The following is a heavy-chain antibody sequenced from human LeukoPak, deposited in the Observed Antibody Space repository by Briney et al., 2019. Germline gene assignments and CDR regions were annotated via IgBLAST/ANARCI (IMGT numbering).Heavy chain of an antibody. J-gene: IGHJ4*02. CDR1: VGSISGHN. CDR3: ARDLGRVANDYYFDY. D-gene: IGHD4/OR15-4a*01. V-gene: IGHV4-59*11. CDR2: IDNCGSP. Sequence: ETLSLTRTISVGSISGHNSSSSPERPEKEVEWIGYIDNCGSPKYNPSLMRRVTISVVTSKNQFSLKLSSVTAADTAVYYCARDLGRVANDYYFDYWGQGTLVTVSS.